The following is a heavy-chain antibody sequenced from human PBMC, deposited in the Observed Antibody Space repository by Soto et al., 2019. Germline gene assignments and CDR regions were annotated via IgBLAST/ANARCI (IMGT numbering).Heavy chain of an antibody. V-gene: IGHV4-39*01. D-gene: IGHD2-15*01. CDR1: GGSIISSSYY. J-gene: IGHJ6*02. CDR3: ARQLIGYCSGGSCLGYYYGMDV. CDR2: IYYSGST. Sequence: SETLSLTCTFSGGSIISSSYYWGWIRQPPGKGLEWIGSIYYSGSTYYNPSLKSRVTISVDTSKNQFSLKLSSVTAADTAVYYCARQLIGYCSGGSCLGYYYGMDVWGQGTTVTVSS.